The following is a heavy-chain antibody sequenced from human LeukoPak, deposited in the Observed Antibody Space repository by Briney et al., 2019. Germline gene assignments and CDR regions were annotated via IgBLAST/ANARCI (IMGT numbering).Heavy chain of an antibody. CDR1: GFSFSSYG. D-gene: IGHD3-22*01. CDR3: AKGYDSSGYYLDQ. V-gene: IGHV3-30*02. CDR2: MRSDGSTK. J-gene: IGHJ4*02. Sequence: GGSLRLSCAASGFSFSSYGMHWVRQAPGKGLEWVAYMRSDGSTKYYADSVKGRFTISRNNSKNTLYLQMNSLRPEDTAVYYCAKGYDSSGYYLDQWGQGTLVTVSP.